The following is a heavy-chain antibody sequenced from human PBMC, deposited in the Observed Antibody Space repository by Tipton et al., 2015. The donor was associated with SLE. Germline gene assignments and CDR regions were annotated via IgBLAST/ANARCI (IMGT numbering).Heavy chain of an antibody. CDR1: GGSISSGSYY. Sequence: TLSLTCTVSGGSISSGSYYWSWIRQPAGKGLEWIGRIYTSGSTNYNPSPKSRRTISVDTSKNQFSLKLSSGTAADTAVYYCARDLAYCSSTSCFDYFDYWGQGTLVTVSS. D-gene: IGHD2-2*01. J-gene: IGHJ4*02. CDR2: IYTSGST. CDR3: ARDLAYCSSTSCFDYFDY. V-gene: IGHV4-61*02.